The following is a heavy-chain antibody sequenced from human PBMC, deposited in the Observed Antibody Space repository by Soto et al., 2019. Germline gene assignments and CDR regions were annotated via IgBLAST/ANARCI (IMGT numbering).Heavy chain of an antibody. CDR2: IGTRGRTI. D-gene: IGHD4-4*01. CDR1: GFTFSNYE. V-gene: IGHV3-48*03. J-gene: IGHJ6*02. CDR3: ARDPAIYSGKFDYGLDV. Sequence: PGGSLRLSCAASGFTFSNYEMNWVRQAPGKGLEWVSYIGTRGRTIYYADSVRGRFTISRDNAKNSLYLQMNSLSAEDTAVYYCARDPAIYSGKFDYGLDVWGQGTTVTVSS.